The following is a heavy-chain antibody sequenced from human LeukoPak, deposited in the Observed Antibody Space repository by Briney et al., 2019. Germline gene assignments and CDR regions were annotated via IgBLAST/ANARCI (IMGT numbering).Heavy chain of an antibody. V-gene: IGHV4-34*01. Sequence: SETLSLTCAVYGGSFSGYYWSWIRQPPGKGLEWIGEINHSGSTNYNPSLKSRVTISVDTSKNQFSLKLSSVTAADTAVYYCARGRSYCSSTSCYLDYWGQGTLVTVSS. CDR2: INHSGST. CDR3: ARGRSYCSSTSCYLDY. CDR1: GGSFSGYY. J-gene: IGHJ4*02. D-gene: IGHD2-2*01.